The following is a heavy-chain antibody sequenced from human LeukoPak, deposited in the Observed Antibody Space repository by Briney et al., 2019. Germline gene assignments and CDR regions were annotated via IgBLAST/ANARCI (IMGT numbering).Heavy chain of an antibody. CDR3: ARDRHSAYYSDVSGYGFFDY. V-gene: IGHV4-4*07. CDR2: YPANGDT. J-gene: IGHJ4*02. Sequence: PSETLSLTCTVSDGSINSYFWCWIRKPAGKGPEWIGIYPANGDTNYNPSLKSRVTMSLDTSKNQFSLKLTSVTAADTAVYYCARDRHSAYYSDVSGYGFFDYWGQGTLVTVSS. D-gene: IGHD3-22*01. CDR1: DGSINSYF.